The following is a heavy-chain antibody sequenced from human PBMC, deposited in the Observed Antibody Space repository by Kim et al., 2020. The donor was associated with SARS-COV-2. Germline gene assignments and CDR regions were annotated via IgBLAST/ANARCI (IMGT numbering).Heavy chain of an antibody. CDR1: GGSISSSSYY. CDR3: ARLIAVAGTYDY. V-gene: IGHV4-39*01. CDR2: IYYSGST. Sequence: SETLSLTCTVSGGSISSSSYYWGWIRQPPGKGLEWIGSIYYSGSTYYNPSLKSRVTISVDTSKNQFSLKLSSVTAADTAVYYCARLIAVAGTYDYWGQGT. D-gene: IGHD6-19*01. J-gene: IGHJ4*02.